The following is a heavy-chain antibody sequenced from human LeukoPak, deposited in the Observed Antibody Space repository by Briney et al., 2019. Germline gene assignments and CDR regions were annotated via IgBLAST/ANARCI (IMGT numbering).Heavy chain of an antibody. CDR1: GFTFSSYA. V-gene: IGHV3-23*01. J-gene: IGHJ4*02. Sequence: GGSLRLSCAASGFTFSSYAMSWVRQAPGKGLEWVSGITDSGSSTYDADSVKGRFTISRDNSKNTLNLQMDSLRAEDTAVYYCAKGMRGYYSHYFDYWGQGSLVTVSS. CDR3: AKGMRGYYSHYFDY. CDR2: ITDSGSST. D-gene: IGHD3-22*01.